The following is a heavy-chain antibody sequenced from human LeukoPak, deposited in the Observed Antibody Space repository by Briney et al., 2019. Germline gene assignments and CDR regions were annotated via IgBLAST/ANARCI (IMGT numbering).Heavy chain of an antibody. CDR3: AREADYSGSYAV. V-gene: IGHV4-59*01. J-gene: IGHJ4*02. CDR2: IYYSGST. Sequence: SETLSLTCTVSGGSISSYYWSWIRQPPGKGLEWIGYIYYSGSTNYNPSLKSRVTISVDTSKNQFSLKLSSVTAADTAVYYCAREADYSGSYAVWGQGTLVTVSS. D-gene: IGHD1-26*01. CDR1: GGSISSYY.